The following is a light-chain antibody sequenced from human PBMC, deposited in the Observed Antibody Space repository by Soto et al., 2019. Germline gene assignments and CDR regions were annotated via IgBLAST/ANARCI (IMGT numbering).Light chain of an antibody. CDR2: VVT. CDR3: SSYTTSSSLGV. Sequence: QSALTQPASVSGSPGQSITISCTGTNSDIGGYNYVSWYQHHPGKAPKLMIYVVTNRPSGVSNRFSGSKSGNTASLTISGLQAEDEAIYYCSSYTTSSSLGVFGGGTQLTVL. J-gene: IGLJ3*02. V-gene: IGLV2-14*01. CDR1: NSDIGGYNY.